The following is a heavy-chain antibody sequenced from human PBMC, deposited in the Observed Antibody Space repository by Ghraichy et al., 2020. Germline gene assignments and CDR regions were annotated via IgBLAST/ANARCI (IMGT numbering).Heavy chain of an antibody. CDR2: ISGSGGST. J-gene: IGHJ4*02. CDR1: GFTFSSYA. V-gene: IGHV3-23*01. CDR3: AKDDTRVVGAPFDY. D-gene: IGHD1-26*01. Sequence: RLSCAASGFTFSSYAMSWVRQAPGKGLEWVSAISGSGGSTYYADSVKGRFTISRDNSKNTLYLQMNSLRAEDTAVYYCAKDDTRVVGAPFDYWGQGTLVTVSS.